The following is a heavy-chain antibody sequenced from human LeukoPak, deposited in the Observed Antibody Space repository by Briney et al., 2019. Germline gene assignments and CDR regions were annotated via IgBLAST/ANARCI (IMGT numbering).Heavy chain of an antibody. Sequence: ASVTVSCKASGYIFTMYGISWVRQAPGQGLECMGWISGYNGNTKDVQKLQGRLTMTADTSTSTAYMELRSLRSDDTAVYYCARGTTTVAPIDSWGQGTLVTVSS. D-gene: IGHD4-11*01. CDR2: ISGYNGNT. CDR3: ARGTTTVAPIDS. V-gene: IGHV1-18*01. J-gene: IGHJ4*02. CDR1: GYIFTMYG.